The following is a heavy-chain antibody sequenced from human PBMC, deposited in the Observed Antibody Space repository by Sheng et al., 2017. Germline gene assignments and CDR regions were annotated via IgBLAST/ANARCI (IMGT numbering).Heavy chain of an antibody. Sequence: QLQLQESGPGAGEAFGDPCPLTCSVSGDSISRTSYYWGWIRQPPGKGLEWIGSIYYSGSHLPEPALKSRVTMSVDTSKNQISLKLSSVTAADTAVYYCARHSLPANKYFDLWGRGTLVTVSS. CDR1: GDSISRTSYY. J-gene: IGHJ2*01. CDR3: ARHSLPANKYFDL. V-gene: IGHV4-39*01. CDR2: IYYSGSH.